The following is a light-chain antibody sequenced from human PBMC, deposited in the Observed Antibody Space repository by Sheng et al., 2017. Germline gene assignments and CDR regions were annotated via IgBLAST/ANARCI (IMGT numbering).Light chain of an antibody. CDR1: QSIRNW. CDR2: GAS. CDR3: QQYFSTPYT. Sequence: DIQMTQSPSTLSASLGDRVTITCRASQSIRNWLAWYQQKPGKAPKLLLYGASKLESGVPSRFSGSGSGTDYTLTISSLQPEDFATYYCQQYFSTPYTFGQGTKLEIK. V-gene: IGKV1-NL1*01. J-gene: IGKJ2*01.